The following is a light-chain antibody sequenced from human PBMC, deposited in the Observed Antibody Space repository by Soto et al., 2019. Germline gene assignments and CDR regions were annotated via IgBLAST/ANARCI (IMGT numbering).Light chain of an antibody. J-gene: IGKJ4*01. CDR1: QGVSRK. Sequence: DIVMTQSPATLSVAPGERVTFSCRASQGVSRKLAWYQHKPGQAPRLLISGASTGATGIPARFSGSGSGTEFTLTISGLQSEDCEIYYCKHYHTWPIPCGGGTKVEIK. CDR3: KHYHTWPIP. V-gene: IGKV3-15*01. CDR2: GAS.